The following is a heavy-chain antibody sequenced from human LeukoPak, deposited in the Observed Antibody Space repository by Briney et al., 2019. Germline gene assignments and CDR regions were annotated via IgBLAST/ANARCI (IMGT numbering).Heavy chain of an antibody. CDR1: GFTFSTYW. Sequence: GGSLSLSCAASGFTFSTYWMHWVRQAPGKGLVWVSRINGDGSSSTYADSVKGRFTISRDNAKNTLYLQMNSLRTEDTAVYYCTRNPGMDVWGQGTTVTVSS. CDR3: TRNPGMDV. V-gene: IGHV3-74*01. CDR2: INGDGSSS. J-gene: IGHJ6*02.